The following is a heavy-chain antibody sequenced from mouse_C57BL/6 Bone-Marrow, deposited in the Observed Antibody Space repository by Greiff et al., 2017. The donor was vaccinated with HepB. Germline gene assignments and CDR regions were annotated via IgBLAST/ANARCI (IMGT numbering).Heavy chain of an antibody. J-gene: IGHJ4*01. V-gene: IGHV2-6-1*01. CDR3: ARHVGITTGLYAMDY. CDR2: IWSDGST. Sequence: VQVVESGPGLVAPSQSLSITCTVSGFSLTSYGVHWVRQPPGKGLEWLVVIWSDGSTTYNSALKSRLSISKDNSKSQVFLKMNSLQTDDTAMYYCARHVGITTGLYAMDYWGQGTSVTVSS. CDR1: GFSLTSYG. D-gene: IGHD1-1*01.